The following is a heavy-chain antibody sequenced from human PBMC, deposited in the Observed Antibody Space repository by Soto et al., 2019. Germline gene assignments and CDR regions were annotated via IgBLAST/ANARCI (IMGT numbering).Heavy chain of an antibody. CDR3: ASIVVVPADLGGYYYYGMDV. J-gene: IGHJ6*02. V-gene: IGHV5-10-1*01. Sequence: PGESLKISCKGSGYSFTSYWISWVRQMPGKGLEWMGRIDPSDSYTNYSPSFQGHVTISADKSISTAYLQWSSLKASDTAMYYCASIVVVPADLGGYYYYGMDVWGQGTTVTVS. CDR1: GYSFTSYW. CDR2: IDPSDSYT. D-gene: IGHD2-2*01.